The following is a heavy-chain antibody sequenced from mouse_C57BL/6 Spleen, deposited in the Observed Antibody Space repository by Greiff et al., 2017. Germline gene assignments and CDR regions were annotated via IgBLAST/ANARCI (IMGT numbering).Heavy chain of an antibody. J-gene: IGHJ2*01. V-gene: IGHV1-76*01. Sequence: QVQLQQSGAELVRPGASVKLSCKASGYTFTDYYINWVKQRPGQGLEWIARIYPGSGNTYYNEKFKGKASLTAEKSSSTAYMQLSSLTSEDSAVYFCAPVVANFDYWGQGTTLTVSS. CDR3: APVVANFDY. CDR2: IYPGSGNT. CDR1: GYTFTDYY. D-gene: IGHD1-1*01.